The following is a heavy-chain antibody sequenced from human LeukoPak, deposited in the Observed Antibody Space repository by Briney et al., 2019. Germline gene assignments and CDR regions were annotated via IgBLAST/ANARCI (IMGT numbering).Heavy chain of an antibody. V-gene: IGHV3-48*03. D-gene: IGHD1-14*01. CDR1: GFTFDDYS. CDR3: ARSPAGANYYLDV. CDR2: ISSSGSTM. Sequence: GGSLRLSCAASGFTFDDYSMHWVRQPPGKGLEWVSYISSSGSTMYYADSVKGRFTISRDNAKNSLSLQMNSLRAEDTAVYYCARSPAGANYYLDVWGKGTTVTISS. J-gene: IGHJ6*03.